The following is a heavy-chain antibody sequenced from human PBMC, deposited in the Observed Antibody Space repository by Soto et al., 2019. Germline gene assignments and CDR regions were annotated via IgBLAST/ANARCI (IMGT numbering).Heavy chain of an antibody. CDR2: INGSGGSK. CDR3: AKYGSTRCLDY. J-gene: IGHJ4*02. CDR1: GLTLSSYD. Sequence: GGSLRLSCEASGLTLSSYDMSWVRQAQGKGLEWGSGINGSGGSKYYAESVKGRLTIYRENSKNRLYLQMTSLRAEGTEVYYCAKYGSTRCLDYWHQGTLVTVSS. D-gene: IGHD2-2*01. V-gene: IGHV3-23*01.